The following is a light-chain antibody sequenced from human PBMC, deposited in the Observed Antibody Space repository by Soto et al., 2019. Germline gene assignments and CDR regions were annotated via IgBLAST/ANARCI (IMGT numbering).Light chain of an antibody. CDR2: EVS. CDR3: SSYTTTNTLWV. J-gene: IGLJ3*02. CDR1: SSDVGAYDY. V-gene: IGLV2-14*01. Sequence: QSALAHPASVSWSPGQSITISCTGTSSDVGAYDYVSWYQQNPGKAPKLIISEVSDRPSGVSNRFSGSKSGNTASLTISGLQAEDEADYFCSSYTTTNTLWVFGGGTK.